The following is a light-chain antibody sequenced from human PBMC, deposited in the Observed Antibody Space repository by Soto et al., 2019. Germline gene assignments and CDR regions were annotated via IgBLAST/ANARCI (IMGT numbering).Light chain of an antibody. Sequence: ELLLTQSPATLSLSPGERATLSCRASQSVSSNLAWYQQKNGQAPRLLIYGASTRATGIPDRLSGSGSGTELTLTISRLQSEDFAVYYCQQYNNWTRTCGQGTKVDIK. CDR3: QQYNNWTRT. CDR2: GAS. J-gene: IGKJ1*01. V-gene: IGKV3-15*01. CDR1: QSVSSN.